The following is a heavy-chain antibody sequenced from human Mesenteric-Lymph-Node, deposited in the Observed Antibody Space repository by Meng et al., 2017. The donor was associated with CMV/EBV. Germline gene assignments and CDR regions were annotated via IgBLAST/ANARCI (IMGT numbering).Heavy chain of an antibody. Sequence: QLQLQESGPGLVKPSETLSLTCTVSGGSIRSSSSYWGWIRQPPGKGLEWIGSIYYSGSTYYNPSLKSRVTISVDTSKNQFSLKLSSVTAADTAVYYCARPHYYGSGSSPWFDPWGQGTLVTVSS. CDR3: ARPHYYGSGSSPWFDP. CDR1: GGSIRSSSSY. CDR2: IYYSGST. D-gene: IGHD3-10*01. J-gene: IGHJ5*02. V-gene: IGHV4-39*01.